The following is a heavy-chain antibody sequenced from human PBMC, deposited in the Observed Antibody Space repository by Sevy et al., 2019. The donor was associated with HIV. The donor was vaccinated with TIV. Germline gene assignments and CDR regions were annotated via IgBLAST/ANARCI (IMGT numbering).Heavy chain of an antibody. CDR2: IWYDGSNK. CDR1: GFTFSSYG. V-gene: IGHV3-33*01. Sequence: GGSLRLSCAASGFTFSSYGMHWVRQAPGKGLEWVAVIWYDGSNKYYADSVKGRFTISRDNSKNTLYLQMNSLRAEDTAVYYCARDLADRYCSSTSCPRDGMDVWGQGTTVIVSS. CDR3: ARDLADRYCSSTSCPRDGMDV. D-gene: IGHD2-2*01. J-gene: IGHJ6*02.